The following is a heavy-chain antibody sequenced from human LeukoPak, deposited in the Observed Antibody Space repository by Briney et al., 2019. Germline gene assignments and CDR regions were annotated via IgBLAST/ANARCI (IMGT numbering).Heavy chain of an antibody. CDR2: IKRKTDGGTA. Sequence: GGSLRLSCAASGFTVSSNYINWVRQAPGKGLEWVGRIKRKTDGGTADHAAPVKGRFTISRDDSKNTLYLQMNSLKTEDTAVYYCTTVTDGGLDYWGQGTLVTVSS. CDR3: TTVTDGGLDY. J-gene: IGHJ4*02. V-gene: IGHV3-15*01. CDR1: GFTVSSNY.